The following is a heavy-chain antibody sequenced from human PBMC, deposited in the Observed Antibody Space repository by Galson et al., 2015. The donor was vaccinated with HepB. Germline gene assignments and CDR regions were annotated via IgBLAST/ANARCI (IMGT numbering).Heavy chain of an antibody. D-gene: IGHD6-6*01. Sequence: SLRLSCAASGFTFSSYAMHWVRQAPGKGLECVSAIRSNGSSTYYADSVKGRFTISRDNSKNTLYLQMSSLRAEDTAVYYCAKGKKGIAARSYYYGMDVWGQGTTVTVSS. J-gene: IGHJ6*02. V-gene: IGHV3-64D*06. CDR2: IRSNGSST. CDR3: AKGKKGIAARSYYYGMDV. CDR1: GFTFSSYA.